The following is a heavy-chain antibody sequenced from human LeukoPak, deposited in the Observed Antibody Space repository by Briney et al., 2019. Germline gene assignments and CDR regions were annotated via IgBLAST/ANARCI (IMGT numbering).Heavy chain of an antibody. V-gene: IGHV1-24*01. J-gene: IGHJ4*02. CDR2: FDPEDGEA. Sequence: ASVKVSCKVSGYTLTELSMHWVRQAPGKGLEWMGGFDPEDGEAIYAQKFQGRVTMTEDTSTDTAYMELSSLRSEDTAVYYCATAFNYDSSGYYYDYWGQGTLVTVSS. D-gene: IGHD3-22*01. CDR3: ATAFNYDSSGYYYDY. CDR1: GYTLTELS.